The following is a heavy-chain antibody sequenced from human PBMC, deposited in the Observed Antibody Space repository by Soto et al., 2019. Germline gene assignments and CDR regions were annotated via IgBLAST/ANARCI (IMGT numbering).Heavy chain of an antibody. J-gene: IGHJ4*01. D-gene: IGHD3-9*01. CDR2: IGASGAAT. Sequence: PGGSLRLSCAGSGFPFSNYAMSWVRQSPGKGLEWVSAIGASGAATYYADSVKGRFTISRDNYKNTLHLQMNSLRDEDTAVYYCALRKTGTYLDYPDHGTLAPVST. CDR1: GFPFSNYA. CDR3: ALRKTGTYLDY. V-gene: IGHV3-23*01.